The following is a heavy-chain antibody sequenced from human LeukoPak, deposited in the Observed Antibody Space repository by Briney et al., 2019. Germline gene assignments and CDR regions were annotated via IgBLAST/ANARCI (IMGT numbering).Heavy chain of an antibody. CDR2: IYYSGST. D-gene: IGHD7-27*01. J-gene: IGHJ4*02. CDR1: GGSISSYY. CDR3: AGTQHGELDY. Sequence: SETLSLTCTVSGGSISSYYWSWIRQPPGKGLEWIGFIYYSGSTNYNPSLKSRVTMSLDTSKNQFSLKLTSVTAADTAVFYCAGTQHGELDYWGQGAPVTVSS. V-gene: IGHV4-59*12.